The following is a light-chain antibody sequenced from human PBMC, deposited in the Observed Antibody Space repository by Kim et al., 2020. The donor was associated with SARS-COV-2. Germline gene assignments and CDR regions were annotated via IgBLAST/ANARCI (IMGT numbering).Light chain of an antibody. Sequence: VASSETATPPRRHSQRISINLPWLQQTNRQAPRLLLYGASTRDAGIPPRFSGSGSATDFLLTTSHLQSADFAVSYCRPYINRLPYTFGQGPKLEI. V-gene: IGKV3-15*01. J-gene: IGKJ2*01. CDR3: RPYINRLPYT. CDR2: GAS. CDR1: QRISIN.